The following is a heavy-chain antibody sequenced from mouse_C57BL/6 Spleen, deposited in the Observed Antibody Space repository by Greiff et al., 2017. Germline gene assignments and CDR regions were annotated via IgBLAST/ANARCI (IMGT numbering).Heavy chain of an antibody. CDR1: GYTFTDYY. D-gene: IGHD1-1*01. CDR2: INPNNGGT. J-gene: IGHJ4*01. V-gene: IGHV1-26*01. CDR3: ARRDYGSSTYAMDY. Sequence: QLQQSGPELVKPGASVKISCKASGYTFTDYYMNWVKQSHGKSLEWIGDINPNNGGTSYNQKFKGKATLTVDKSSSTAYMELRSLTSEDSAVYYCARRDYGSSTYAMDYWGQGTSVTVSS.